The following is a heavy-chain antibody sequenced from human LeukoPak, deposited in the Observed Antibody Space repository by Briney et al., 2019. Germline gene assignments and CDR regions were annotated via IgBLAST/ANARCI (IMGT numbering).Heavy chain of an antibody. J-gene: IGHJ6*03. Sequence: GGSLRLSCAASGFTVSSNYMSWVRQAPGKGLEWVAVIYRSDGTYYADSVKGRFTISRDNSKNTMSLQMNSLRADDTAVYYCARDWEAYTSSSLSGYMDVWGKGTTVTVSS. D-gene: IGHD6-6*01. CDR2: IYRSDGT. CDR3: ARDWEAYTSSSLSGYMDV. CDR1: GFTVSSNY. V-gene: IGHV3-53*01.